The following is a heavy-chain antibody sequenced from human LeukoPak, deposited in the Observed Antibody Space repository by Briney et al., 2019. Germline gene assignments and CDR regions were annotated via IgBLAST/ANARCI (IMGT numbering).Heavy chain of an antibody. J-gene: IGHJ4*02. CDR3: AREVYSSGWSSFDY. V-gene: IGHV3-74*01. CDR2: INSDGSST. Sequence: GGSLRLSCAASGFTFSSYSMNWVRQAPGKGLVWVSRINSDGSSTIHADSVKGRFTISRDNAKNRLYLQMNSLRAENTAVYYCAREVYSSGWSSFDYWGQGTLVTVSS. CDR1: GFTFSSYS. D-gene: IGHD6-19*01.